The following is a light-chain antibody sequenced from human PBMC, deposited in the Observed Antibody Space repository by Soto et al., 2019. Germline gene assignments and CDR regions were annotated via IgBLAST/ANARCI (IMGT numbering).Light chain of an antibody. CDR2: EVN. J-gene: IGLJ3*02. Sequence: QAVVTQPASVSGSPGQSITISCTGTSSDVGSYDLVSWYQQHPGKAPKLIIYEVNKRPSGVSDRFSGSKSGNTASLTISGLQAEDEADYYCCSDASTVRVFGGGTKLTVL. V-gene: IGLV2-23*02. CDR1: SSDVGSYDL. CDR3: CSDASTVRV.